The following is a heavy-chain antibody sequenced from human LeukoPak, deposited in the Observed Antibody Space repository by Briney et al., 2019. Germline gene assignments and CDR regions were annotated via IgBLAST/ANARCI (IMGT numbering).Heavy chain of an antibody. CDR3: ARVPREIASI. CDR2: MNTNSGNT. J-gene: IGHJ3*02. D-gene: IGHD3-16*02. V-gene: IGHV1-8*01. Sequence: GASVKVSCKASRYTFTSYDINWVRQATGQGLEWMGWMNTNSGNTGYAQKFQGRVTMTRNTSISTAYMELSSLRSEDTAVYYCARVPREIASIWGQGTMVTVSS. CDR1: RYTFTSYD.